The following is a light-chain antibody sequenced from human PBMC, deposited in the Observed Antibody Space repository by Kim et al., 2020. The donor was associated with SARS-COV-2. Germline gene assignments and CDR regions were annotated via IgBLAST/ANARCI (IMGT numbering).Light chain of an antibody. CDR2: KVS. CDR1: QSLVYSDGVTY. Sequence: PASISFRSSQSLVYSDGVTYLNWFRQKPGQSPRRLIYKVSNRDSGVPNRFSGSGSGTDFTLQISRVEAEDVGVYYCMQGTHWPFTFGPETKVDIK. CDR3: MQGTHWPFT. J-gene: IGKJ3*01. V-gene: IGKV2-30*01.